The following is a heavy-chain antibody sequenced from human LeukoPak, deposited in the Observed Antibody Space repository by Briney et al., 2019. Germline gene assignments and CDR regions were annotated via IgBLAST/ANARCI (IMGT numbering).Heavy chain of an antibody. J-gene: IGHJ5*02. D-gene: IGHD3-10*01. V-gene: IGHV3-30*04. CDR1: GFTFSSYA. Sequence: GGSLRLSCAASGFTFSSYAIHWVRQAPGKGLEWVALISFDGSNKYYADSVKGRFTISRDNSKNTLYLHMSSLRAEDTAVYYCARGPGAYYYGSGNSFDPWGQGTLVTVSS. CDR3: ARGPGAYYYGSGNSFDP. CDR2: ISFDGSNK.